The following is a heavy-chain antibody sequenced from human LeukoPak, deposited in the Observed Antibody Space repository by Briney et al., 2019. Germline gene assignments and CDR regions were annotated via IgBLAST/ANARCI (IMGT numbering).Heavy chain of an antibody. Sequence: ASVKVSCKASGYTFTSYYMHWVRQAPGQGLEWMGIINPSGASTSYAQKFQGRVAMTRDTSTSTVYMELSSLRSEDTAVYYCASFDSSGWYGGRDDAFDIWGQGTMVTVSS. CDR3: ASFDSSGWYGGRDDAFDI. J-gene: IGHJ3*02. CDR2: INPSGAST. V-gene: IGHV1-46*01. CDR1: GYTFTSYY. D-gene: IGHD6-19*01.